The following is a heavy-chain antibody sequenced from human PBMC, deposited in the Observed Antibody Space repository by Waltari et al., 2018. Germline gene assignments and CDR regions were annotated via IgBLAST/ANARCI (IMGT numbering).Heavy chain of an antibody. J-gene: IGHJ4*02. CDR3: ARGLGPTLAYYFDY. CDR1: GLIVSSPN. D-gene: IGHD3-10*01. Sequence: EVQLVESGGGLVQPGGSLRLSGSASGLIVSSPNMSWVRQAPGKGLEWVSVLYDSGEAYYGDSVKGRFTISRDNSKNTVYLQMNTLSAEDTAVYYCARGLGPTLAYYFDYWGRGTLVTVSS. V-gene: IGHV3-66*02. CDR2: LYDSGEA.